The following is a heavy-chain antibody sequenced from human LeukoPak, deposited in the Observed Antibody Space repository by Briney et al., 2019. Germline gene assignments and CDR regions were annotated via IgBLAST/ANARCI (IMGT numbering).Heavy chain of an antibody. CDR2: ISVSGGST. CDR1: GFTFSNYV. V-gene: IGHV3-23*01. Sequence: PGGSLRLSCAASGFTFSNYVVSWVRHAPGKGLEWVSAISVSGGSTYYAESVKGRFTISRDNSKNTLNLQMNSLRADDTAVYYCAKDRRYCSSTSCYNSGEIDYWGQGILVTVSS. D-gene: IGHD2-2*02. CDR3: AKDRRYCSSTSCYNSGEIDY. J-gene: IGHJ4*02.